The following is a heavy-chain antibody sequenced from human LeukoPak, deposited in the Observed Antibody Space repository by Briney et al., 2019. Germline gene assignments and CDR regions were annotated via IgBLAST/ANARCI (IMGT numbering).Heavy chain of an antibody. J-gene: IGHJ4*02. Sequence: PGGSLRLSCAASGFTFSSYSMNWVRQAPGKGLEWVSSISSSSSYIYYADSVKGRFTISRDNAKNSLYLQMNSLRAEDTAVYYCASNYDILTGLHDYWGQGTLVTVSS. D-gene: IGHD3-9*01. CDR3: ASNYDILTGLHDY. V-gene: IGHV3-21*01. CDR2: ISSSSSYI. CDR1: GFTFSSYS.